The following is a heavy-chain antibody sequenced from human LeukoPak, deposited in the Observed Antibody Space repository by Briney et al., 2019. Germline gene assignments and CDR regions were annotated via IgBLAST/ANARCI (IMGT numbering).Heavy chain of an antibody. CDR2: ISYDGSNK. Sequence: GGSLRLSCAASGFTFSSYAMHWVRQAPGKGLEWVAVISYDGSNKYYADSVKGRFTISRDNSKNTLYLQMNSLRAEDTAVYYCARSVAGHEGPFDYWGQGTLVTVSS. D-gene: IGHD6-19*01. V-gene: IGHV3-30*04. CDR1: GFTFSSYA. J-gene: IGHJ4*02. CDR3: ARSVAGHEGPFDY.